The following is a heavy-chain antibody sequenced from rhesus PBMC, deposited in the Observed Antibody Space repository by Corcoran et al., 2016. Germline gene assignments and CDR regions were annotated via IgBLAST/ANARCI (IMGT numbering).Heavy chain of an antibody. V-gene: IGHV1-180*01. CDR2: SSPKDGFK. D-gene: IGHD1-32*01. J-gene: IGHJ4*01. CDR3: TREEYDH. Sequence: QVQLVQSGADIKQPGASVKLSCKASGYVFTTNIVHWGRQAPGQGLQWIGLSSPKDGFKAYGNTFQCRVTMTADTLTTTGYMELSSLRSDDTGVYYCTREEYDHWGQGVLVTVSS. CDR1: GYVFTTNI.